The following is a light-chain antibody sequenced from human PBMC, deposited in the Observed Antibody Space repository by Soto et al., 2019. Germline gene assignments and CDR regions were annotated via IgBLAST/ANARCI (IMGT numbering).Light chain of an antibody. Sequence: EIVLTQSPATLSLSPGERATLSCRASQSISSYLAWYQQKPGQAPRLLIYDASNRATGIPARFSGSGSGTEFTLTISSLQSEDFAVYYCQQYNNWPRGTFGQGTKLEIK. J-gene: IGKJ2*02. CDR2: DAS. CDR1: QSISSY. CDR3: QQYNNWPRGT. V-gene: IGKV3-11*01.